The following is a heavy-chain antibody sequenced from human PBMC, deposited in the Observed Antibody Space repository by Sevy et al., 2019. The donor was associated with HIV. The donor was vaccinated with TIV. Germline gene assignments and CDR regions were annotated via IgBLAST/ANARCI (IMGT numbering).Heavy chain of an antibody. CDR1: GFSLSTSGVG. D-gene: IGHD6-13*01. CDR3: VHSNGGYSSSPTWFDP. V-gene: IGHV2-5*02. CDR2: IYWDDDK. Sequence: SGPTLVNPTQTLTLTCTFSGFSLSTSGVGVGWIRQPPGKALEWLAVIYWDDDKRYSPSLKSRLTITKDTSKNQVVLTMTNMDPVDTATYYCVHSNGGYSSSPTWFDPWGQGTLVTVSS. J-gene: IGHJ5*02.